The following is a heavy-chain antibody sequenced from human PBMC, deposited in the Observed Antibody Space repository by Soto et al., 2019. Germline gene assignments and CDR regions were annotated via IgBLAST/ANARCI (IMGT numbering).Heavy chain of an antibody. CDR1: GGSFSGYY. CDR3: ARDKITGLFDY. Sequence: QVQLQQWGAGLLKPSKTLSLTCAVYGGSFSGYYWTWIRQPPGTGLEWIGEINHSGSTNYNPSLKSRVTISVDTSKHQFSLKLTSVTAADTAVYYCARDKITGLFDYWGQGTLVTVSS. V-gene: IGHV4-34*01. J-gene: IGHJ4*02. CDR2: INHSGST. D-gene: IGHD2-8*02.